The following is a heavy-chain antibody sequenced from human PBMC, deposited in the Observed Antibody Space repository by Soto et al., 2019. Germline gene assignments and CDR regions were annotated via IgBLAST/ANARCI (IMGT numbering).Heavy chain of an antibody. V-gene: IGHV3-30*18. CDR2: ISYDGSNK. J-gene: IGHJ4*02. D-gene: IGHD6-13*01. CDR3: AKEWGYSSSLTIFDF. Sequence: PGGSLRLSCAASGFTFSSYGMHWVRQAPGKGLEWVAVISYDGSNKYYADSVKGRFTISRDNSKNTLYLQMNSLRAEDTAVYYCAKEWGYSSSLTIFDFWAQGTLVPVSS. CDR1: GFTFSSYG.